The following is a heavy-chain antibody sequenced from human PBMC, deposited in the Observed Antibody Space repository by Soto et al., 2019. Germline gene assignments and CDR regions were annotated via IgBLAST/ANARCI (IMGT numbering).Heavy chain of an antibody. CDR2: IYTSGST. CDR3: ARDRLGSSRN. V-gene: IGHV4-4*07. Sequence: QVRLQESGPGLVKPSETLSLTCTVSGGSFSGYYWSWIRQSAGKGLEWIGRIYTSGSTNYNPSLKSRVTMSVDTSKNQFSLKMSSVTAADTAVYYYARDRLGSSRNWGQGTLVSVSS. D-gene: IGHD6-13*01. J-gene: IGHJ4*02. CDR1: GGSFSGYY.